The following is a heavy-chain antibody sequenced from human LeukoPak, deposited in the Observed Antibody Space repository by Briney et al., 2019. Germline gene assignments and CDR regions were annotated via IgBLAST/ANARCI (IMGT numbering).Heavy chain of an antibody. CDR2: IYYSGST. V-gene: IGHV4-59*01. J-gene: IGHJ3*02. CDR1: GGSISSYY. CDR3: ARVEFPNHLGAFDI. Sequence: SETLSLTCTVSGGSISSYYWSWIRQPPGKGLEWIGYIYYSGSTNYNPSLKSRVTISVDTSKNQFSLKLSSVTAADTAVYYCARVEFPNHLGAFDIWGHGTMGTVSS. D-gene: IGHD1-14*01.